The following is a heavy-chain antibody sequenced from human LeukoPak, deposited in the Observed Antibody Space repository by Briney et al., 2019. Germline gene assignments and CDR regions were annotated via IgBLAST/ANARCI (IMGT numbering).Heavy chain of an antibody. Sequence: GESLKISCRGYSFTDYWIGWVRQMPGKGLEWMALINYANSDTRYSPSFQGQVIVSVDRSITTAYLELSSLKASDTAMNYCARRVSETGSPLDAWGQGTMVTVSS. CDR3: ARRVSETGSPLDA. CDR2: INYANSDT. V-gene: IGHV5-51*01. D-gene: IGHD3-10*01. J-gene: IGHJ3*01. CDR1: YSFTDYW.